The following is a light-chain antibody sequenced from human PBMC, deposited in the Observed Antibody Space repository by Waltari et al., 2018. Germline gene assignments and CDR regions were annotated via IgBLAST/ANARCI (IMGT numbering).Light chain of an antibody. J-gene: IGKJ3*01. Sequence: AIQLTQSPSSLSASLGDRVTITCRASQGIRSALAWYQQRPGKPPQFLIYDASTLHSGFPSRFSGSGSGTDFSLTINSLQPEDFATYYCQQYINYPFTFGPGTKVDIK. V-gene: IGKV1D-13*01. CDR2: DAS. CDR3: QQYINYPFT. CDR1: QGIRSA.